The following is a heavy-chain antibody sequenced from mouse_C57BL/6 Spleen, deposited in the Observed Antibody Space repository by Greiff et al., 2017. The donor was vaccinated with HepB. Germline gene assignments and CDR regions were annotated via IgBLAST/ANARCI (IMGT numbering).Heavy chain of an antibody. D-gene: IGHD4-1*01. CDR1: GYTFTDYY. CDR3: ASVNWGYFDV. J-gene: IGHJ1*03. Sequence: QVQLQQSGAELVRPGASVKLSCKASGYTFTDYYINWVKQRPGQGLEWIARIYPGSGNTYYNEKFKGKATLTAEKSSSTAYMQLSSLTSEDSAVYFCASVNWGYFDVWCTGTTVTVSS. V-gene: IGHV1-76*01. CDR2: IYPGSGNT.